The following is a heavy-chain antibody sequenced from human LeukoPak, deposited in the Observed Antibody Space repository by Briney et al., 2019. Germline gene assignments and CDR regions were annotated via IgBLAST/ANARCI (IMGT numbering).Heavy chain of an antibody. J-gene: IGHJ6*02. CDR2: LSYDGSNE. Sequence: GGSLRLSCAASGFSFSTYGMHWVRQAPGKGLEWLAVLSYDGSNEYYTDSVKGRFTISRDNSKNTLYLQMNSLRAEDTAVYYCAKAESLYYYYGMDVWGQGTTVSVSS. V-gene: IGHV3-30*18. CDR3: AKAESLYYYYGMDV. CDR1: GFSFSTYG.